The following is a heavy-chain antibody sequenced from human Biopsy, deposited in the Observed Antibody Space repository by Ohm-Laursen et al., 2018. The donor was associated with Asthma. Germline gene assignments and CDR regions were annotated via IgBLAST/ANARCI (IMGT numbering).Heavy chain of an antibody. CDR2: ISKDASTQ. CDR3: VRDGPDDAFDI. V-gene: IGHV3-30*01. CDR1: GFSFSNFA. Sequence: SLRLSCTASGFSFSNFAIHWVRQAPGKGLEWVGVISKDASTQDYADSVKGRFTMARDNSKNTLDLRMNSLREEDTAVYYCVRDGPDDAFDIWGQGTVVSVSS. J-gene: IGHJ3*02.